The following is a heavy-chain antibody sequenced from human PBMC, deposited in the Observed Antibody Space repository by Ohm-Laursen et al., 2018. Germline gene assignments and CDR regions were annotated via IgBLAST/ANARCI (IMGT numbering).Heavy chain of an antibody. D-gene: IGHD5-18*01. CDR3: ARRETDYSYGYGY. CDR2: IYYTGST. J-gene: IGHJ4*02. V-gene: IGHV4-59*08. Sequence: TLSLTCTVSGGSISGYYWSWIRQPPGKGLEWIGYIYYTGSTTYNPSLKSRLTISVDTSKKQFSLKLSSVTAADTAVYYCARRETDYSYGYGYRGQGTLVTVSS. CDR1: GGSISGYY.